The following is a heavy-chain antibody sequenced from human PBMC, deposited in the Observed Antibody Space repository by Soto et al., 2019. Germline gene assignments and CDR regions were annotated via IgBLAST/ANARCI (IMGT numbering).Heavy chain of an antibody. CDR3: AGQFGESNFDY. J-gene: IGHJ4*02. D-gene: IGHD3-10*01. CDR2: IYYSGST. V-gene: IGHV4-59*01. CDR1: GGSISSYY. Sequence: PSETLSLTCTVSGGSISSYYWSWIRQPPGKGLEWIGYIYYSGSTNYNPSLKSRVTISVDTSKNQFSLKLSSVTAADTAVYYCAGQFGESNFDYWGQGTLVTSPQ.